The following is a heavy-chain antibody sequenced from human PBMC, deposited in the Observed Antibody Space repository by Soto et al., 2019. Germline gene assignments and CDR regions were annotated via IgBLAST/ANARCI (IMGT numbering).Heavy chain of an antibody. J-gene: IGHJ4*02. V-gene: IGHV3-23*01. CDR3: AKVSRFPGGLRSLF. CDR2: ISGSSGGST. D-gene: IGHD3-10*01. CDR1: GYTCSTYA. Sequence: EVQLLESGGTLVQPGGSLRLSCAASGYTCSTYAMNWVRQAPGKGLEWVSYISGSSGGSTYYADSVKGRFTISRDNSKNTLFLQMNSLRVEDTAVYYCAKVSRFPGGLRSLFWGQGSLVTVSS.